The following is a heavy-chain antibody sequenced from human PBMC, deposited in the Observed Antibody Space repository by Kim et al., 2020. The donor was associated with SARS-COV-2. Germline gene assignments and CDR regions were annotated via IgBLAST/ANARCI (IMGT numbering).Heavy chain of an antibody. J-gene: IGHJ4*02. CDR3: AREASAGFDY. D-gene: IGHD6-13*01. Sequence: YGGSVKGRFTISRDNSKNTISLDMNNLRPDDTAVYYCAREASAGFDYWGQGALVTVSS. V-gene: IGHV3-30*03.